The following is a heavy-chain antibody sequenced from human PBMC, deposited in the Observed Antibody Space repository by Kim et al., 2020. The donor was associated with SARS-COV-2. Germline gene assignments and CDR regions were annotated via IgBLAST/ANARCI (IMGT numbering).Heavy chain of an antibody. D-gene: IGHD5-18*01. CDR3: AKKYGYSPGYYFDS. Sequence: YNPSLRRRVTISLDTSGNQFSLRLSSVTAADTAVYYCAKKYGYSPGYYFDSWGQGTLVTVSS. V-gene: IGHV4-31*02. J-gene: IGHJ4*02.